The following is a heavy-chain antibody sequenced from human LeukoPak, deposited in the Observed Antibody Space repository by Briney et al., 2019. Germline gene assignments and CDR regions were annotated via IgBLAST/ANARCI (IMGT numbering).Heavy chain of an antibody. CDR1: GYTLTELS. Sequence: GASVKVSCKVSGYTLTELSMHWVRQAPGKGLEWMGGFDPEDGETIYAQKFQGRVTMTEDTSTDTAYMELSSLRSEDTAVYYCATPGVKGSSWYGLLFYWGQGTLVTVSS. V-gene: IGHV1-24*01. J-gene: IGHJ4*02. CDR2: FDPEDGET. CDR3: ATPGVKGSSWYGLLFY. D-gene: IGHD6-13*01.